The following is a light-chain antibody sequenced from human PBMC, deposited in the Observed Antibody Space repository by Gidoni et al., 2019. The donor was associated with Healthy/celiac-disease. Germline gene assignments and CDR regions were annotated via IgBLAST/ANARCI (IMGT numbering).Light chain of an antibody. V-gene: IGKV4-1*01. CDR1: QSVLYRSNNKNY. Sequence: DIVMTQSPDSLAVSLGERATTNCKSSQSVLYRSNNKNYLAWYQQKPGQPPKLLIYWASTRESGVPDRFSGSGSGTAFTLTISSLQAEDVAVYYCQQYYSTPFTFGPGTKVDIK. CDR3: QQYYSTPFT. CDR2: WAS. J-gene: IGKJ3*01.